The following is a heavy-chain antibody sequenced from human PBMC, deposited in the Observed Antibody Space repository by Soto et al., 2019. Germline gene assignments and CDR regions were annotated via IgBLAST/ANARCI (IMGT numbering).Heavy chain of an antibody. CDR1: GFTFGDYA. CDR2: IRSKAYGGTT. V-gene: IGHV3-49*04. Sequence: GGSLRLSCTASGFTFGDYAMSWVRQAPGKGLEWVGFIRSKAYGGTTEYAASVKGRFTISRDDSKSIAYLQMNSLKTEDTAVYYCTRDDTYDFWSGYYSDYHYYGMDVWGQGTTVTVSS. D-gene: IGHD3-3*01. CDR3: TRDDTYDFWSGYYSDYHYYGMDV. J-gene: IGHJ6*02.